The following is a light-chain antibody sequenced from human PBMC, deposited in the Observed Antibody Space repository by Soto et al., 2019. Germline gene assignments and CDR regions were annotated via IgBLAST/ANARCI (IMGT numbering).Light chain of an antibody. CDR1: QSFSSSY. J-gene: IGKJ1*01. CDR3: QQYGSSFL. Sequence: EIVLTQSPGTLSLSPGERATLSCRASQSFSSSYLAWYQQKPGQAPRLLIYGASSRATGIPDRFSGSGSGTDFTLTISRLEPEDFAVYYCQQYGSSFLFGQGTKVDIK. V-gene: IGKV3-20*01. CDR2: GAS.